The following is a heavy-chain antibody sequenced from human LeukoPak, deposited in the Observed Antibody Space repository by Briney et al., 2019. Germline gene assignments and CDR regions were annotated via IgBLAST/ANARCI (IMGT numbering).Heavy chain of an antibody. D-gene: IGHD3-22*01. Sequence: GGSLRLSCAASGFTFSSYGMHWVRQAPGKGLEWVALIWYDGSNKYYADSVKGRFTISRDNSKNTLYLQMNSLRAEDTAVYYCARGSTYYDSSGQVPFDYWGQGTLVTVSS. CDR1: GFTFSSYG. CDR2: IWYDGSNK. CDR3: ARGSTYYDSSGQVPFDY. J-gene: IGHJ4*02. V-gene: IGHV3-33*01.